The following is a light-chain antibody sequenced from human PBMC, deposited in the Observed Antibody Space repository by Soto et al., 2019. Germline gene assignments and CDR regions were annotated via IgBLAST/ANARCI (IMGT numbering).Light chain of an antibody. CDR3: MQTTQFPLT. CDR2: EVS. V-gene: IGKV2-24*01. J-gene: IGKJ4*01. CDR1: QSLVHSDGNTY. Sequence: DIVLTQTPLSSPVTLGQPASISCRSSQSLVHSDGNTYLNWLQQRPGQPPRLLIYEVSNRFSGFPDRFSGSGAGTDFTLEISRVEAEDVGVYYCMQTTQFPLTFGGGTKVEIK.